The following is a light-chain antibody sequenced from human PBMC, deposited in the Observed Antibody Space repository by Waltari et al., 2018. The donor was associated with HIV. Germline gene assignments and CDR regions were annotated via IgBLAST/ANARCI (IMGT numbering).Light chain of an antibody. CDR2: RNK. CDR1: SSNIGSNY. Sequence: QSVLTQPPSASGTPGQRVTISCSGSSSNIGSNYVYWYQQLPGTAPNLLIYRNKQRPSGVPDRFSGSKSGTSASLAISGLRSEDEADYYCAVWGDSLNSYVFGTGTEVTVL. CDR3: AVWGDSLNSYV. J-gene: IGLJ1*01. V-gene: IGLV1-47*01.